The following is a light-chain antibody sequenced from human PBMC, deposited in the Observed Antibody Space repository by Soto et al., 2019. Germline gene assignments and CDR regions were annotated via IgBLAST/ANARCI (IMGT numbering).Light chain of an antibody. J-gene: IGLJ2*01. Sequence: QSVLTQPPSVSAAPGQKVTISCSGSSSNIGNNYVSWYQQLPGTAPKLLIYDNNKRPSGIPDRFSDSKSGTSATLGITGLQTGDEADYYCGTWDSSLSAVVFGGGTNVTVL. CDR2: DNN. V-gene: IGLV1-51*01. CDR1: SSNIGNNY. CDR3: GTWDSSLSAVV.